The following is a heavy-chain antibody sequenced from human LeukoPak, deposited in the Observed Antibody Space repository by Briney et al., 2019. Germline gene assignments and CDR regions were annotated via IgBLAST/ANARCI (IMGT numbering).Heavy chain of an antibody. CDR2: IKSKTDGGTT. J-gene: IGHJ4*02. V-gene: IGHV3-15*01. D-gene: IGHD3-9*01. CDR3: TTDKYYDIFRWFDY. Sequence: GGSLRLSCAASGFTVSSNFMSWVRQAPGKGLEWVGRIKSKTDGGTTDYAAPVKGRFTISRDDSKNTLYLQMNSLKTEDTAVYYCTTDKYYDIFRWFDYWGQGTLVTVSS. CDR1: GFTVSSNF.